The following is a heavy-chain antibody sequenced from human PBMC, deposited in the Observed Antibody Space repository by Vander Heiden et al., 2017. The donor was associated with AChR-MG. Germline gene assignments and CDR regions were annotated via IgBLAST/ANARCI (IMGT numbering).Heavy chain of an antibody. D-gene: IGHD6-13*01. V-gene: IGHV3-7*01. J-gene: IGHJ4*02. CDR2: IKQDGSGK. Sequence: EVQLVESGGTLVQPGGSLRLPCAASGLTFSTFWMGWVRQAPGKGLEWVANIKQDGSGKYYVDSVKGRFTISRDNAKNSLYLQMNSLRVEDTAVYYCARDNEISSAGSDYWGQGTLVTVSS. CDR1: GLTFSTFW. CDR3: ARDNEISSAGSDY.